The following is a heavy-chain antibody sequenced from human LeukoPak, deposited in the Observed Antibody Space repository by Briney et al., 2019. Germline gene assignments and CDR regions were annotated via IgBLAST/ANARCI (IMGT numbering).Heavy chain of an antibody. CDR1: GFTVSSNY. D-gene: IGHD6-13*01. V-gene: IGHV3-53*01. CDR3: ARGSPLPIAAAGTGYFQH. Sequence: GGSLRLSRAASGFTVSSNYMSWVRQAPGKGLEWVSVIYSGGSTYYADSVKGRFTISRDNSKNTLYLQMNSLRAEDTAVYYCARGSPLPIAAAGTGYFQHWGQGTLVTVSS. J-gene: IGHJ1*01. CDR2: IYSGGST.